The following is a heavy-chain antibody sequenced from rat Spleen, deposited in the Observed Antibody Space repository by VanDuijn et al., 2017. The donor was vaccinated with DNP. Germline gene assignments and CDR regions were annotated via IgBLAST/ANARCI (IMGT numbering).Heavy chain of an antibody. D-gene: IGHD1-12*03. J-gene: IGHJ1*01. CDR2: ITSSGGST. CDR1: GFTFNNYW. V-gene: IGHV5-31*01. Sequence: EVQLVESGGDLVQPGRSLKLSCVASGFTFNNYWMTWIRQVPGKGLEWVASITSSGGSTYYPDSVKGRFTISRDNAKNTLYLQMNSLRSEDTATYYCAREIRYDGYYPPEYFDFWGPGTMVTVSS. CDR3: AREIRYDGYYPPEYFDF.